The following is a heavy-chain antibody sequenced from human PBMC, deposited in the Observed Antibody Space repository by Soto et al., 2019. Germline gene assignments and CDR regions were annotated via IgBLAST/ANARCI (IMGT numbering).Heavy chain of an antibody. CDR1: GGSISSGDHY. V-gene: IGHV4-30-4*01. Sequence: PSETLSLTCTVSGGSISSGDHYWSWIRQPPGKGLEWMGYIYYDGGTYYNPSLQSRVTIALDTSQNQVPLKLSSVPLADTAVYYCARDSFNNYTGMEVGGQGTSVPV. CDR3: ARDSFNNYTGMEV. J-gene: IGHJ6*02. CDR2: IYYDGGT.